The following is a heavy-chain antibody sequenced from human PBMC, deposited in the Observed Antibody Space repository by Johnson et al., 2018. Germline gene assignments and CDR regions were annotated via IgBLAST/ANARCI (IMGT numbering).Heavy chain of an antibody. CDR1: EFTFSNSG. CDR2: ISFDGSNK. D-gene: IGHD5-24*01. V-gene: IGHV3-33*08. Sequence: QVQLVQSGGGVVQPGRSXRLSCAASEFTFSNSGMHWVRQAPGKGLEWVALISFDGSNKYYSDSVKGRFTISRENSKNTLYLQMNSLRGEDTAVYFCARDRGDGYTYHYGMDVWGQGTTVTVSS. CDR3: ARDRGDGYTYHYGMDV. J-gene: IGHJ6*02.